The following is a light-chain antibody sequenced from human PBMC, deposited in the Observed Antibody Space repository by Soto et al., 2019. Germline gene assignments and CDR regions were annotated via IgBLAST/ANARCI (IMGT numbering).Light chain of an antibody. CDR1: SSDVGSYNL. CDR3: CSYAGSSTLV. J-gene: IGLJ2*01. CDR2: EGS. V-gene: IGLV2-23*01. Sequence: HSVLTQPASVSGSPRQSITIPCTGTSSDVGSYNLVSWYQQHPGKAPKLMIYEGSKRPSGVSNRFSGSKSGNTASLTISGLQAEDEADYYCCSYAGSSTLVFGGGTKLTVL.